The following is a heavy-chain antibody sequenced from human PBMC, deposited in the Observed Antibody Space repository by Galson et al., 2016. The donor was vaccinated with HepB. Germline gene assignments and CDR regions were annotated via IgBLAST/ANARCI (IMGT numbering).Heavy chain of an antibody. CDR3: ARLLYYYDTSGIYYFDY. CDR1: GASISSSTYY. D-gene: IGHD3-22*01. Sequence: SETLSLTCTVSGASISSSTYYWGWIRRPPGKGLEWLGSMSYGGSTYYNPSLKSRVTISVGTSKNQFSLRLISVTAADTAVYYCARLLYYYDTSGIYYFDYWGQGTLVTVSS. V-gene: IGHV4-39*01. J-gene: IGHJ4*02. CDR2: MSYGGST.